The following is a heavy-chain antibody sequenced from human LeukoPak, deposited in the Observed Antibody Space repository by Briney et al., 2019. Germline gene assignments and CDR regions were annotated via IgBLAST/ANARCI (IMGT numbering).Heavy chain of an antibody. CDR1: GGSFSGYY. J-gene: IGHJ5*02. D-gene: IGHD6-13*01. V-gene: IGHV4-34*01. CDR2: INHSGST. Sequence: SETLSLTCAVYGGSFSGYYWSWIRQPPGKGLEWIGEINHSGSTNCNPSLKSRVTISVDTSKNQFSLKLSSVTAADTAVYYCARGTGYSSSWYWFDPWGQGTLVTVSS. CDR3: ARGTGYSSSWYWFDP.